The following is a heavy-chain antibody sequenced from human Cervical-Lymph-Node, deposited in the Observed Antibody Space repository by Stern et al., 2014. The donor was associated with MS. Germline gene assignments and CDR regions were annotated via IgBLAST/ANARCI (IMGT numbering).Heavy chain of an antibody. Sequence: QVPLRESGPTLVKPTQTLTLTCTFSGFSLSTRGVGVAWIRQPPGKALEWLALLYLDAHNRYSPSLQSRLNITKDTSKNQVVFTMTNMDPVDTATYFCAHSSYYFHSGSRYYFYYYGMDVWGQGTTVTVSS. CDR3: AHSSYYFHSGSRYYFYYYGMDV. J-gene: IGHJ6*02. D-gene: IGHD3-10*01. V-gene: IGHV2-5*02. CDR1: GFSLSTRGVG. CDR2: LYLDAHN.